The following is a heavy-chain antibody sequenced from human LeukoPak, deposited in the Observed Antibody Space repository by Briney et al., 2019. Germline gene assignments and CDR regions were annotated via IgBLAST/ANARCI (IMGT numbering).Heavy chain of an antibody. J-gene: IGHJ1*01. CDR3: ARGGYNNTWYAEYFQH. V-gene: IGHV3-23*01. Sequence: GGSLRLSCAVSGFTFSTYAMSWVRQAPGKGLEWVSAISANGVDTYYADSVKGRLTISRDNSKNTLYLQMNSLRAEDTAVYFCARGGYNNTWYAEYFQHWGQGTLVTVSS. CDR2: ISANGVDT. CDR1: GFTFSTYA. D-gene: IGHD6-13*01.